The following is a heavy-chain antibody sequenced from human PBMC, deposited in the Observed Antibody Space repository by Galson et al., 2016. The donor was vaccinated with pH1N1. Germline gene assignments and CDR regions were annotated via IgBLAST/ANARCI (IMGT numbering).Heavy chain of an antibody. CDR1: GFSLSSYA. Sequence: LRLSCAASGFSLSSYAMTWVRQAPGKGLEWVASINDGGGDTYYADSVQGRFTISRDNSKNTVSLQMNSLRAEDTAVFYCARSSDVTAYYGLDVWGQGTTVSVSS. D-gene: IGHD6-6*01. CDR3: ARSSDVTAYYGLDV. CDR2: INDGGGDT. V-gene: IGHV3-23*01. J-gene: IGHJ6*02.